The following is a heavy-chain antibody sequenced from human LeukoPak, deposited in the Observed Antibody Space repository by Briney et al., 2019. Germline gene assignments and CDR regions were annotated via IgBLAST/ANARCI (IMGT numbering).Heavy chain of an antibody. Sequence: PSETLSLTCTVSGXSIRSYHWSWIRQPPGKGLEWIGHIHYSGRTNYNPSLRSRVTISVDTSKNQFSLKLTSVTAADTAVYYCAKHEGTAGPFDSWGQGTLVTVSS. V-gene: IGHV4-59*08. J-gene: IGHJ4*02. D-gene: IGHD6-13*01. CDR2: IHYSGRT. CDR3: AKHEGTAGPFDS. CDR1: GXSIRSYH.